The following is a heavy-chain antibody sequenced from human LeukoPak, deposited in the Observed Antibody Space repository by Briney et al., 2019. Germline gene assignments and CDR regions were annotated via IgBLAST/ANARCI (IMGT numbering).Heavy chain of an antibody. Sequence: PGGSLRLSCAASGFPFSSYGMHWVRQAPGKGLEWVAFIPYDGSDKFYADSVKGRFTISRDNSKNTLYLQMNSLRAEDTAVYCCAAMTSVTTGDYWGQGTLVTVSS. V-gene: IGHV3-30*02. CDR1: GFPFSSYG. CDR2: IPYDGSDK. CDR3: AAMTSVTTGDY. J-gene: IGHJ4*02. D-gene: IGHD4-11*01.